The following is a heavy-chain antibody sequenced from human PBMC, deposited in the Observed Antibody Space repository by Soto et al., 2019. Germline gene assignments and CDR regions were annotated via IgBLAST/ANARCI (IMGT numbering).Heavy chain of an antibody. D-gene: IGHD3-22*01. CDR2: IIPIFGTA. Sequence: ASVKVSCKDSGGNFSSYAISWVRQAPGQGLEWLGGIIPIFGTAKYVQKFQGRVTITADESTSTAYMEVSSLRSEDTAVYYCARGLRDSTGYYDYWAQGTLVPVAS. CDR1: GGNFSSYA. CDR3: ARGLRDSTGYYDY. J-gene: IGHJ4*02. V-gene: IGHV1-69*13.